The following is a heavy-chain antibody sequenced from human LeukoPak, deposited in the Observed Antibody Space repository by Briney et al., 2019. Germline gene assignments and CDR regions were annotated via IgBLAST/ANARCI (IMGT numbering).Heavy chain of an antibody. J-gene: IGHJ5*02. CDR1: GYTFTDYY. CDR2: INPNSGDT. CDR3: ARDWGYCSGGNCQIHWFDP. D-gene: IGHD2-15*01. V-gene: IGHV1-2*02. Sequence: GASVKVSCKASGYTFTDYYFHWVRQALGQGLEWMGWINPNSGDTNYAQKFQDRVTMTRDTSISTAYMELRRLRSDDTALYYCARDWGYCSGGNCQIHWFDPWGQGTLVTVSS.